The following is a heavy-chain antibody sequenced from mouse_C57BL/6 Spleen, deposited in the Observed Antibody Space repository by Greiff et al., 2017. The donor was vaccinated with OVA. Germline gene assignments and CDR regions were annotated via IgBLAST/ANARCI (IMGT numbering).Heavy chain of an antibody. J-gene: IGHJ2*01. V-gene: IGHV7-3*01. CDR1: GFTFTDYY. CDR3: ASQSPHYYGSSYFDY. Sequence: EVKLVESGGGLVQPGGSLSLSCAASGFTFTDYYMSWVRQPPGKALEWLGFIRNKANGYTTEYSASVKGRFTISRDNSQSILYLQMNALRAEDSATYYCASQSPHYYGSSYFDYWGQGTTLTVSS. D-gene: IGHD1-1*01. CDR2: IRNKANGYTT.